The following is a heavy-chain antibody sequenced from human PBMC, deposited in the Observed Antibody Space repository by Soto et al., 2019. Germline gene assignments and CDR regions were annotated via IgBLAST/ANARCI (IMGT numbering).Heavy chain of an antibody. D-gene: IGHD3-3*01. J-gene: IGHJ4*02. Sequence: SETLSLTCTVSGGSISSYYWSWIRQPAGKGLEWIGRIYTSGSTNYNPSLKSRVTMSVDTSKNQFSLKLSSVTAADTAVYYCARSGNQLRFLEWSLGGYFVYWGQGTLVTVSS. CDR2: IYTSGST. V-gene: IGHV4-4*07. CDR3: ARSGNQLRFLEWSLGGYFVY. CDR1: GGSISSYY.